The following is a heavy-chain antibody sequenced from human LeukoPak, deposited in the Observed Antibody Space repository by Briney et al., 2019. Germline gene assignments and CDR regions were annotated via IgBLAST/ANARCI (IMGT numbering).Heavy chain of an antibody. Sequence: ASVKVSCKASGYTFTGYYMHWVRQAPGQGLEWMGWINPNSGGTNYAQKFQGRVTMTRDTSISTAYMELSRLRSDDTAVYYCARDPRRIGSGSCYERKDYWGQGTLVTVSS. J-gene: IGHJ4*02. CDR2: INPNSGGT. CDR1: GYTFTGYY. D-gene: IGHD1-26*01. V-gene: IGHV1-2*02. CDR3: ARDPRRIGSGSCYERKDY.